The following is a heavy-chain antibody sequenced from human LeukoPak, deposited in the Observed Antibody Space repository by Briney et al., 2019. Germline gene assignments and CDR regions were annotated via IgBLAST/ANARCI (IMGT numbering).Heavy chain of an antibody. J-gene: IGHJ6*03. CDR1: GGSISSGSYY. CDR2: IYSSGST. V-gene: IGHV4-61*02. D-gene: IGHD3-10*01. Sequence: SETLSLTCTVSGGSISSGSYYWSWIRQPAGKGLEWIGRIYSSGSTNYNPSLKSRVTISVDTSKNQFSLKLSSVTAADTAVYYCARDPGFMVRGSRRGYDGYYYMDVWGKGTTVTISS. CDR3: ARDPGFMVRGSRRGYDGYYYMDV.